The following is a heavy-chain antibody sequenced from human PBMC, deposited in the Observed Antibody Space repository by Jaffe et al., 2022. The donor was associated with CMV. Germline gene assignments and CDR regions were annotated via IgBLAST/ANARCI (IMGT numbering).Heavy chain of an antibody. CDR2: IYYSGST. V-gene: IGHV4-59*08. Sequence: QVQLQESGPGLVKPSETLSLTCTVSGGSISSYYWTWIRQPPGKGLEWIGYIYYSGSTNYNPSLKSRVTISVDTSKNQFSLKVNSVTAADTAVYYCARLDTSSGWSIDYWGQGTLVTVSS. CDR1: GGSISSYY. D-gene: IGHD6-19*01. CDR3: ARLDTSSGWSIDY. J-gene: IGHJ4*02.